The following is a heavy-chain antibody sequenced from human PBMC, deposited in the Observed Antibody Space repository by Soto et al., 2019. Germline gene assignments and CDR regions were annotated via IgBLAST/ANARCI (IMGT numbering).Heavy chain of an antibody. V-gene: IGHV4-59*08. CDR3: ARQGYSYGYQDY. D-gene: IGHD5-18*01. CDR2: IYYSGST. J-gene: IGHJ4*02. CDR1: GGSISSYY. Sequence: QVQLQESGPGLVKPSETLSLTCTVSGGSISSYYWSCIRQPPGQGLEWIGYIYYSGSTNYNPSLKSRVTTSVATSNNQSSLKLSSVTAADTAVYYCARQGYSYGYQDYCGQGTLVTVSS.